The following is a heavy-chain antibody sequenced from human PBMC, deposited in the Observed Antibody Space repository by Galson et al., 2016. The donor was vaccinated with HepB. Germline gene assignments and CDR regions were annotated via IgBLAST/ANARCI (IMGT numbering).Heavy chain of an antibody. D-gene: IGHD3-10*01. Sequence: SLRLSCAASGFTFSFYDMHWVRQVTGKGLEWISAIGTAPGDTYYSTSVKGRFTISRENAKNYLFLHMSSLRAGDTAVYYCARGKSLWTTPWNYGLDVWGKGTTVTVSS. V-gene: IGHV3-13*01. J-gene: IGHJ6*04. CDR1: GFTFSFYD. CDR3: ARGKSLWTTPWNYGLDV. CDR2: IGTAPGDT.